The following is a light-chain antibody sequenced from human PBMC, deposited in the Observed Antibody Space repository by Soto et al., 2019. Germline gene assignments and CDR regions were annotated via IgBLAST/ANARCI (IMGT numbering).Light chain of an antibody. CDR1: QSVSSN. CDR3: QQYNNWPPYT. J-gene: IGKJ2*01. V-gene: IGKV3D-15*01. CDR2: GAS. Sequence: EIVLTQSPGTLSLSPGERATLSCRASQSVSSNLAWYQQKPGQAPRLLIYGASTRATDIPARFSGSGSGTEFTLTISSLQSEDFAVYYCQQYNNWPPYTFGQGTKLEIK.